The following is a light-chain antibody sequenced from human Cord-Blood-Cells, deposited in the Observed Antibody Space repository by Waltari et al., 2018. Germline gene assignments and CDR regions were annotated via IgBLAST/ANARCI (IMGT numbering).Light chain of an antibody. V-gene: IGLV1-47*01. CDR3: AAWDDSLSGYV. CDR2: RNN. Sequence: QSVLTQPPSASGTPGQRVTISCSGSSSNIGSNYVYWYQQLPGTAPKRLTYRNNQRPSGVPDRFSGSKSGTSASLAISGLRSEDEADYDCAAWDDSLSGYVFGTGTKVTVL. J-gene: IGLJ1*01. CDR1: SSNIGSNY.